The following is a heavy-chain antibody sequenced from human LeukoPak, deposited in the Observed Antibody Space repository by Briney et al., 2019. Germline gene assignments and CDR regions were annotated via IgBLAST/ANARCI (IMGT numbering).Heavy chain of an antibody. CDR2: INPTSGGT. V-gene: IGHV1-2*02. J-gene: IGHJ4*02. D-gene: IGHD5-24*01. Sequence: VASVKVSCKASGYTFTGYYLHWVRRAPGQGPEWMGWINPTSGGTKYAQKFQGRVTMTRDTSITTAYMELSGLRPDDTAVYYCAKDVTPGDNVNDSWGQGTLVTVSS. CDR1: GYTFTGYY. CDR3: AKDVTPGDNVNDS.